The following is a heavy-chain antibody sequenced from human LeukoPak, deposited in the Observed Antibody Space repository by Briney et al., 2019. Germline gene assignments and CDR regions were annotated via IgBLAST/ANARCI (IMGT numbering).Heavy chain of an antibody. J-gene: IGHJ4*02. V-gene: IGHV3-9*03. CDR2: ISWNSGNI. D-gene: IGHD5-18*01. CDR1: GFSFDDYA. Sequence: SLSLSCAASGFSFDDYAMHWVRQAPGKGLEWVSGISWNSGNIGYADSVKGRFTISRDNAKNSLYLQMNSLRAEDMALYYCAKGSYSYGSSHIDSWGQGNVITVPS. CDR3: AKGSYSYGSSHIDS.